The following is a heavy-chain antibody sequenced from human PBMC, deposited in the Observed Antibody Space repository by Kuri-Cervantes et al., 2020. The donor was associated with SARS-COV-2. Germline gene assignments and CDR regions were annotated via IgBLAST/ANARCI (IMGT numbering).Heavy chain of an antibody. V-gene: IGHV1-2*02. J-gene: IGHJ3*02. CDR1: GYTFTGYY. D-gene: IGHD2-2*02. Sequence: ASVKVSCKASGYTFTGYYMHWVRQAPGQGLEWMGWINPNSGGTNYAQKFQGRVTMTRDTSISTAYMELSRLRSDDTAVYYCASSETLRPYCSSTSCYTDDAFDIWGQGTMVTVSS. CDR3: ASSETLRPYCSSTSCYTDDAFDI. CDR2: INPNSGGT.